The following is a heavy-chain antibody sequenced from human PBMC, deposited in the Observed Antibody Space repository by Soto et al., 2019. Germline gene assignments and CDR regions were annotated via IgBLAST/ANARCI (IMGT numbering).Heavy chain of an antibody. Sequence: GGSLRLSCAASGFTFSSYGMHWVRQAPGKGLEWVAVIWYDGSNKYYADSVKGRFTISRDNSKNTLYLQMNSLRAEDTAVYYCARGGYCSSTSCYVSDYYYYYMDVWGKGTTVTVSS. CDR3: ARGGYCSSTSCYVSDYYYYYMDV. CDR1: GFTFSSYG. D-gene: IGHD2-2*01. CDR2: IWYDGSNK. V-gene: IGHV3-33*01. J-gene: IGHJ6*03.